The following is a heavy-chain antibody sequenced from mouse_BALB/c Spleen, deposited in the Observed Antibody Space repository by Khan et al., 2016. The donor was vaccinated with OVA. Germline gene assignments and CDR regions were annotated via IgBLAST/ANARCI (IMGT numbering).Heavy chain of an antibody. CDR3: VSDRAYHGNDGWFAY. J-gene: IGHJ3*01. D-gene: IGHD2-14*01. CDR2: INPSNGYT. Sequence: QVQLKQSGAELSRPWASVKMSCKSSGYTFTSYTIHWIKNRHGPGLEWIGYINPSNGYTNYNKQFKDKGTLTTDKSSTTAYLLLSSLTADDAAVYNCVSDRAYHGNDGWFAYWGQGTLVTVSA. V-gene: IGHV1-4*01. CDR1: GYTFTSYT.